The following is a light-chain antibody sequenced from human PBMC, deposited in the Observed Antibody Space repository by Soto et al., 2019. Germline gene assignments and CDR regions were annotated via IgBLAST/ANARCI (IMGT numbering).Light chain of an antibody. CDR2: KAS. Sequence: DIQMTQSPSTVSASVGDRVTITCRASQSISNWLAWYQQKPGEAPKLLIYKASTLASGVPSRFSGSGSGTEFTLTISSLQPDDFATYYCQQYDSYSYTFGQGTKLEIK. CDR1: QSISNW. V-gene: IGKV1-5*03. J-gene: IGKJ2*01. CDR3: QQYDSYSYT.